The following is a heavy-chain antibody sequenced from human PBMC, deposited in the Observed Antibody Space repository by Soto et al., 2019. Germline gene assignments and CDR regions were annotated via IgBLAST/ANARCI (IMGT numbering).Heavy chain of an antibody. CDR1: GFSVSTSH. CDR2: IYSGGAT. CDR3: ARDPDHFDY. V-gene: IGHV3-53*01. J-gene: IGHJ4*02. Sequence: GGSLRLSCAAAGFSVSTSHISWVRQAPGKGLEWVSVIYSGGATHYAVSVKGRFIISRDNAKNSLYLQMNSLRAEDTAVYYCARDPDHFDYWGQGTLVTVSS.